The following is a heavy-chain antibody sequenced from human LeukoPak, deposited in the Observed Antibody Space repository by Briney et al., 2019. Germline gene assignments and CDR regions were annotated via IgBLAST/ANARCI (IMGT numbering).Heavy chain of an antibody. CDR3: ARGGSGSYYNGIDYYGMDV. CDR2: IYTSGST. D-gene: IGHD3-10*01. CDR1: GGSISSGSYY. Sequence: SETLSLTCTVSGGSISSGSYYWSWIRQPAGKGLEWIGRIYTSGSTNYNPSLKSRVTISVDTSKNQFSLKLSSVTAADTAVYYCARGGSGSYYNGIDYYGMDVWGKGTTVTVSS. V-gene: IGHV4-61*02. J-gene: IGHJ6*04.